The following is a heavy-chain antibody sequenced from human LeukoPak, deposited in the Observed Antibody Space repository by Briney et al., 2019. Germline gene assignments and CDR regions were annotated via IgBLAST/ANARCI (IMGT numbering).Heavy chain of an antibody. CDR3: ARVYYYDSSGYGY. V-gene: IGHV1-2*02. CDR1: GYTFTVYY. J-gene: IGHJ4*02. Sequence: ASVKVSCKASGYTFTVYYMHWVRQAPGQGLEWMGWINPNSGGTNYAQKFQGRVTMTRDTSISTAYMELSRLRSDDTAVYYCARVYYYDSSGYGYWGQGTLVTVSS. CDR2: INPNSGGT. D-gene: IGHD3-22*01.